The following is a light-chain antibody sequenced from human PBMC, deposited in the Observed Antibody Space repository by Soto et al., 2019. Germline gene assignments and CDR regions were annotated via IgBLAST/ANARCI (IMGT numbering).Light chain of an antibody. J-gene: IGKJ5*01. CDR1: QSVSSNY. Sequence: EIVLTQSPGPLSLSPGERATLSCRASQSVSSNYLAWYQQKPGQAPRLLIYRTSTRATGIPDRFSGSGSGTDFTLTISRLEPEDFAVYYCQQFGSSVTFGQGTRLDIK. V-gene: IGKV3-20*01. CDR3: QQFGSSVT. CDR2: RTS.